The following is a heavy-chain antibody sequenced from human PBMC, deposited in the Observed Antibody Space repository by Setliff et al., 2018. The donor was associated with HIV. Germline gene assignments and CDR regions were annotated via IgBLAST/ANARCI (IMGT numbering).Heavy chain of an antibody. J-gene: IGHJ3*02. CDR1: GYSYTNHY. Sequence: ASVNVSCKPSGYSYTNHYMHWVRQAPGQGLEWMGVINPTGGSTRNTQKFQGRVAMTRDTSTSTVYMELSSLRSEDTAVYYCASAGAWQRNALDIWGQGTMVTVSS. CDR3: ASAGAWQRNALDI. D-gene: IGHD5-12*01. V-gene: IGHV1-46*01. CDR2: INPTGGST.